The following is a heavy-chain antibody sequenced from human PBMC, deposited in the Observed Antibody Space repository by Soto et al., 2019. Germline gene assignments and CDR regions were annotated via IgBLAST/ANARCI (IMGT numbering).Heavy chain of an antibody. J-gene: IGHJ4*02. D-gene: IGHD3-22*01. CDR1: GFTVNNNY. Sequence: EVQLVESGGGLVQPGGSLRLSCAASGFTVNNNYMSWVRQDPGKGLEWVSIIYSGGSTYYADSVKGRFSTSRDISKNMLFLQMNSIRAEDTAVYYCARGLGTTGYYYGLDFWGQGTLVTVSS. CDR2: IYSGGST. CDR3: ARGLGTTGYYYGLDF. V-gene: IGHV3-66*01.